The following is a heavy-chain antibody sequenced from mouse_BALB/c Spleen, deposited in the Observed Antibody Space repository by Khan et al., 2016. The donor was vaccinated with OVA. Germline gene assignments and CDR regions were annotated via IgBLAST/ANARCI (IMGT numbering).Heavy chain of an antibody. CDR2: KVYDGSN. CDR3: ASGGRWFAH. Sequence: EVQLQQSGPGLVKPSQSLSLTCSVTGYSITSGYYWNWIRQFPGNKLEWMGYKVYDGSNNYTPSLKNRISITRDTSKNQFFLQLNYVTTEDTATYYCASGGRWFAHWGHGTLVTVSA. V-gene: IGHV3-6*02. D-gene: IGHD3-3*01. CDR1: GYSITSGYY. J-gene: IGHJ3*01.